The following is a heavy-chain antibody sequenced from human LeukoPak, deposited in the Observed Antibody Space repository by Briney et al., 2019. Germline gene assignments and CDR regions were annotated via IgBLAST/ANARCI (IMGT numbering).Heavy chain of an antibody. V-gene: IGHV1-18*01. Sequence: ASVKVSCKASGYTFTNYGIGWVRQAPGQGLEWMGWISAYNGHTNYVQKFQGRVTMTTDTSTSTAYVELRSLRSDDTAIYYCARALYSDYYSYLNWFDPWGQGTLVTVSS. CDR2: ISAYNGHT. CDR1: GYTFTNYG. CDR3: ARALYSDYYSYLNWFDP. D-gene: IGHD5-12*01. J-gene: IGHJ5*02.